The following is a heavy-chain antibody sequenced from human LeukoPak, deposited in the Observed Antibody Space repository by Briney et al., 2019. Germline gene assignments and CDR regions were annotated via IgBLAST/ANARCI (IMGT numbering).Heavy chain of an antibody. Sequence: GGSLRLSCAASHFTFDDYAMHWVRQAPGKGLEWVSLISRDGGRTYYADSVKGRFTISRDNSKNSLFLQMTSRSAEDTAFYYCEKGGGDTAMAMDYWGQGTLVTVSS. CDR3: EKGGGDTAMAMDY. V-gene: IGHV3-43D*03. CDR2: ISRDGGRT. J-gene: IGHJ4*02. D-gene: IGHD5-18*01. CDR1: HFTFDDYA.